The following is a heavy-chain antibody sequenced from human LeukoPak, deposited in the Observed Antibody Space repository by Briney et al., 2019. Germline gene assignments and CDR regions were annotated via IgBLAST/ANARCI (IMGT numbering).Heavy chain of an antibody. CDR3: AKDGISGYYLNWFDP. Sequence: PGGSLRLSCAASGFTFSSHAMTWVRQAPGKGLEWASTISGSGDNTYYADSVKGRFTISRDNSKNTLYLQMNSLRAEDTAVYYCAKDGISGYYLNWFDPWGQGTLVTVSS. J-gene: IGHJ5*02. CDR2: ISGSGDNT. D-gene: IGHD3-22*01. V-gene: IGHV3-23*01. CDR1: GFTFSSHA.